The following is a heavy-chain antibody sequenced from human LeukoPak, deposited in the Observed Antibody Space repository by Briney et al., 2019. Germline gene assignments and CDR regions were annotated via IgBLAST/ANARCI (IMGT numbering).Heavy chain of an antibody. Sequence: GGSLRLSCAASGFTFSSYGMHWVRQAPGKGLEWVAVISYDGSNKYYADSVKGRFTISRDNSKNTLYLQMNSLRAEDTAVYYCAKELFGRGSGSYNWFDPWGQGTLVTVSS. J-gene: IGHJ5*02. CDR1: GFTFSSYG. CDR2: ISYDGSNK. CDR3: AKELFGRGSGSYNWFDP. D-gene: IGHD3-10*01. V-gene: IGHV3-30*18.